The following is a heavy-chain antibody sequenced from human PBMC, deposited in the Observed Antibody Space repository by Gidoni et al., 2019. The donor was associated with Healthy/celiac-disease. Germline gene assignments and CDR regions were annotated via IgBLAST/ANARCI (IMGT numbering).Heavy chain of an antibody. D-gene: IGHD3-10*01. V-gene: IGHV4-31*03. CDR1: GGFISSGGYY. J-gene: IGHJ6*03. Sequence: QVQLQESGPGLVKPSQTLSLTCTVSGGFISSGGYYWSWIRQHPGKGLEWIGYIYYSGRTYYNPSLKSRVTISVDTSKNQFSLKLSSVTAADTAVYYCARVWFGELLQHYYYYYMDVWGKGTTVTVSS. CDR3: ARVWFGELLQHYYYYYMDV. CDR2: IYYSGRT.